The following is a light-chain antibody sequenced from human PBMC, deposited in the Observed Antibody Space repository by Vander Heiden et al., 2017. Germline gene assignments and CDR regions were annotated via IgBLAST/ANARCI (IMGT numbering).Light chain of an antibody. CDR3: QQTTA. CDR2: GAS. CDR1: QSVGNN. V-gene: IGKV3-15*01. J-gene: IGKJ1*01. Sequence: IVMTQSPVTLSVSPGERATLSCRASQSVGNNLAWYQQKPGQAPRLLIYGASTRATGIPARFSGSGSGTEFTLTISSLQSEEFEIYYCQQTTAFGQGTKVEIK.